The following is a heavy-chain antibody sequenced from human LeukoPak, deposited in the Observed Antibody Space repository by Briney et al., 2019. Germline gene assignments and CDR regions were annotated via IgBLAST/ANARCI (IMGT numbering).Heavy chain of an antibody. Sequence: SETLSLTCTVSGGSGSGGTYYWHWIRQPAGKGLEWIGRIDTSGNTNYNSSLKSRVTMSVDTSKNQFYLRLSSVTAADTAVYYCASLDDPHRSVYYKDVWGKGTTVTVSS. CDR2: IDTSGNT. J-gene: IGHJ6*03. CDR1: GGSGSGGTYY. CDR3: ASLDDPHRSVYYKDV. V-gene: IGHV4-61*02. D-gene: IGHD3/OR15-3a*01.